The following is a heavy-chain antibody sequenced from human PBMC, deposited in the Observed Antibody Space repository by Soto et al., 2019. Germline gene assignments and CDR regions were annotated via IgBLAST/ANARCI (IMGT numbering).Heavy chain of an antibody. CDR1: GYTFTSYG. D-gene: IGHD1-1*01. J-gene: IGHJ4*02. V-gene: IGHV1-18*01. Sequence: QVHLVQSGAEVKKPGASVKVSCKGSGYTFTSYGITWVRQAPGQGLEWMGWISAHNGNTNYAQKFQGRVTVTRDTSTSTAYMELRSLRSDDTAGYYCARGRYGDYWGQGARVTVSS. CDR3: ARGRYGDY. CDR2: ISAHNGNT.